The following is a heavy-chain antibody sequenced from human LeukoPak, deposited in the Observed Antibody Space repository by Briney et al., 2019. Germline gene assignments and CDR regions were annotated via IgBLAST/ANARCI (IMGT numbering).Heavy chain of an antibody. Sequence: PGGSLRLSCAASGFTFNSYSMNWVRQAPGKGLEWVSSIDSSSSYMYYADSVKGRFTISRDNAKNSLYLQMNSLRPEDTAVYYCVREDYDSPQTFDYWGQGTLVTVSS. V-gene: IGHV3-21*01. J-gene: IGHJ4*02. CDR3: VREDYDSPQTFDY. D-gene: IGHD3-22*01. CDR2: IDSSSSYM. CDR1: GFTFNSYS.